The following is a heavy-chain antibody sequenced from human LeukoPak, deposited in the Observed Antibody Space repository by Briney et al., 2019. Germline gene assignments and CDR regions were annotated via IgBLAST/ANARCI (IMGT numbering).Heavy chain of an antibody. CDR2: IYSGGST. CDR3: ARVYSGYEYYFDY. D-gene: IGHD5-12*01. J-gene: IGHJ4*02. V-gene: IGHV3-53*01. CDR1: GFTFTNDF. Sequence: GSLRLSCAASGFTFTNDFMTWVRLAPGKGLEWVSVIYSGGSTYYADSVKGRFTISRDNSKNTLYLQMNSLRAEDTAVYYCARVYSGYEYYFDYWGQGTLVTVSS.